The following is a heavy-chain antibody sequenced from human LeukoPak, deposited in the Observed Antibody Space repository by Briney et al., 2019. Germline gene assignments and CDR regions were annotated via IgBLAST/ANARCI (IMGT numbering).Heavy chain of an antibody. D-gene: IGHD2-2*01. Sequence: SETLSLTCAVYGGSFSGYYWSWIRQPPGKGLEWIGEINHSGSTNYNPSLKSRVTISVDTSKNQFSLKLSSVTAADTAVYYCASDGSTPGGYMDVWGKGTTVTVSS. CDR2: INHSGST. V-gene: IGHV4-34*01. J-gene: IGHJ6*03. CDR3: ASDGSTPGGYMDV. CDR1: GGSFSGYY.